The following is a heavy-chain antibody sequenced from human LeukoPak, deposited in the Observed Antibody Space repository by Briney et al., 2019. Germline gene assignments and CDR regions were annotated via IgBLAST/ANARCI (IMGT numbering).Heavy chain of an antibody. CDR3: ARHLLVLRFLED. CDR2: INHSGST. J-gene: IGHJ4*02. V-gene: IGHV4-34*01. Sequence: SETLSLTCAVYGGSFSGYYWSWIRQPPGKGLEWIGEINHSGSTNYNPSLKSRVTISVDTSKNQFSLKLSSVTAADTAVYYCARHLLVLRFLEDWGQGTLVTVSS. CDR1: GGSFSGYY. D-gene: IGHD3-3*01.